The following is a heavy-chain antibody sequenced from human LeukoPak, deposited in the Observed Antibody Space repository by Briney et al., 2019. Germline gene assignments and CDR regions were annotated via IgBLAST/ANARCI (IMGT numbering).Heavy chain of an antibody. CDR1: GYTFTGYY. CDR2: INPNSGGT. Sequence: ASVKVSCKASGYTFTGYYMHWVRQAPGQGLEWMGWINPNSGGTNYAQKFQGRVTMTRDTSISTAYMELSRLRSDDTAVYYRARGTAMARTNYYYMDVWGKGTTVTISS. V-gene: IGHV1-2*02. CDR3: ARGTAMARTNYYYMDV. D-gene: IGHD5-18*01. J-gene: IGHJ6*03.